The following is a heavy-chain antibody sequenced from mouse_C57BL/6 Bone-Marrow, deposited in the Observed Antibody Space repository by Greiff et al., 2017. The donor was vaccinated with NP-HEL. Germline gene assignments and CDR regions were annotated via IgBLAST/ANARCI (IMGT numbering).Heavy chain of an antibody. CDR2: IHPNSGST. CDR1: GYTFTSYW. V-gene: IGHV1-64*01. CDR3: ARGELLRRYYAMDY. Sequence: VQLQQPGAELVKPGASVKLSCKASGYTFTSYWMHWVKQRPGQGLEWIGMIHPNSGSTNYNEKFKSKATLTVDKSSSTAYMQLSSLTSEDSAVYYCARGELLRRYYAMDYWGQGTSVTVSS. J-gene: IGHJ4*01. D-gene: IGHD1-2*01.